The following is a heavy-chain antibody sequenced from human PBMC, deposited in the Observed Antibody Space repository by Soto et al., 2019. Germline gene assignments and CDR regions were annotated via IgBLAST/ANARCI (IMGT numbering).Heavy chain of an antibody. D-gene: IGHD1-26*01. Sequence: ASVKVSCKASGYTFTGYYMHWVRQAPGQGLEWMGWINPNSGGTNYAQKFQGWVTMNRDTSISTAYMELIRLRSDDTAVYYFAAGRSYSNCDFWGDGTLVTVSS. J-gene: IGHJ4*01. CDR3: AAGRSYSNCDF. CDR1: GYTFTGYY. V-gene: IGHV1-2*04. CDR2: INPNSGGT.